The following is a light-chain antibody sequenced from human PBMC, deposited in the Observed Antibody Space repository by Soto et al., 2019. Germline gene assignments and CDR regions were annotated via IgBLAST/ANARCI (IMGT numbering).Light chain of an antibody. CDR3: QQYNNWPPWT. CDR2: DAS. CDR1: QSVSNN. J-gene: IGKJ1*01. V-gene: IGKV3-15*01. Sequence: ILMTQSPATLSVSPGERATLSCRASQSVSNNLAWYHKKPGQAPRLLIYDASTRATGIPARFSGSGSGTEVTLTISGLQSEDFAVYYCQQYNNWPPWTLGQGTKVEIK.